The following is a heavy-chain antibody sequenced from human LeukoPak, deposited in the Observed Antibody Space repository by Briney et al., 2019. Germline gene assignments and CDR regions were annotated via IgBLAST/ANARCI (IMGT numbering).Heavy chain of an antibody. CDR2: IYYSGST. Sequence: TSETLSLTCTVSGYSISSGYYWGWIRQPPGKGLEWIGYIYYSGSTNYNPSLKSRVTISVDTSKNQFSLKLSSVTAADTAVYYCARAKGYCSSTSCYGIDYYYYMDVWGKGTTVTISS. V-gene: IGHV4-61*01. J-gene: IGHJ6*03. CDR3: ARAKGYCSSTSCYGIDYYYYMDV. D-gene: IGHD2-2*01. CDR1: GYSISSGYY.